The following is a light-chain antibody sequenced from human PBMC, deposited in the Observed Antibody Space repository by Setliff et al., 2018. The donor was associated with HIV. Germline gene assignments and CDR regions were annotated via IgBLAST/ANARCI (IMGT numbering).Light chain of an antibody. CDR1: HSITRY. CDR2: AAS. CDR3: QQSYSFPIT. J-gene: IGKJ5*01. V-gene: IGKV1-39*01. Sequence: DIQMTQSPFSLSASVGDGVTITCRSSHSITRYLNWYQQKPGRAPKLLIYAASILQNGVPSRFTGSGSGTAFTLTISSLQPEDVATYYCQQSYSFPITFGQGTRLEIK.